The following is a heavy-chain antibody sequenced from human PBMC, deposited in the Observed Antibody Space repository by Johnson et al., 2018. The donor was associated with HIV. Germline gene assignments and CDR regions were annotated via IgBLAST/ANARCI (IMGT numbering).Heavy chain of an antibody. V-gene: IGHV3-30*04. CDR1: GFTFSSYA. J-gene: IGHJ3*02. Sequence: QVQLVESGGGLVQPGRSLRLSCAASGFTFSSYAMHWVRQAPGKGLEWVAVISYDGSNKYYADSVKGRFTISRYNSKNTLYLQMNSLRAEDTAVYYCTTDPIAAAGPDAFDIWGQGTVVTVSS. CDR2: ISYDGSNK. D-gene: IGHD6-13*01. CDR3: TTDPIAAAGPDAFDI.